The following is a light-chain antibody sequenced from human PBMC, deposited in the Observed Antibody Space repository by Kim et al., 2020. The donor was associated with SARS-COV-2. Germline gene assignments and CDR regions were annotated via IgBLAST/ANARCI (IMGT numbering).Light chain of an antibody. CDR1: SGSIASND. V-gene: IGLV6-57*03. J-gene: IGLJ2*01. Sequence: KTVTISCTRSSGSIASNDVQWYQQRPGRAPTAVIYEDNQRPSGVPDRFSGSIDSSSSSASLTISGLETEDGADYYCQSYDSSNVVFGRGTQLTVL. CDR2: EDN. CDR3: QSYDSSNVV.